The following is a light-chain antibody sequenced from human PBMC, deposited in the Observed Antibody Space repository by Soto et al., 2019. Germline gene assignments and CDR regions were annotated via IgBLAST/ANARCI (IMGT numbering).Light chain of an antibody. Sequence: QSVLTQPASVSGSPGQSITISCTGTSSDVGGYNYVSWFQQHPGKAPKLMIYDVSNRPSGVSNRFSGSKSGNTASLTISGLQAEDEADYYCRSYTTSSTGVFGGGTKVTVL. J-gene: IGLJ3*02. CDR1: SSDVGGYNY. CDR3: RSYTTSSTGV. CDR2: DVS. V-gene: IGLV2-14*01.